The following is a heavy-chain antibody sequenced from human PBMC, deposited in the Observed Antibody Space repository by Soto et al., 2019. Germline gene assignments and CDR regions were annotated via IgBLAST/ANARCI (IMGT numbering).Heavy chain of an antibody. D-gene: IGHD6-13*01. CDR1: GYTFTSYD. J-gene: IGHJ5*02. CDR2: MNPNSGNT. Sequence: QVQLVQSGAEVKKPGASVKVPCKASGYTFTSYDINWVRQATGQGLEWMGWMNPNSGNTGYAEKFQGRVTMTRNTSMSTVYMELSSLRSEDTAVYYCARMSSSSWYNWFDPWGQGTLVTVSS. V-gene: IGHV1-8*01. CDR3: ARMSSSSWYNWFDP.